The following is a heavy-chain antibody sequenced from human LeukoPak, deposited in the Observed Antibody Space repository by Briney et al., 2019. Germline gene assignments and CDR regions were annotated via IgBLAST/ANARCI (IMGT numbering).Heavy chain of an antibody. Sequence: SETLSLTCTVSGGFITSYYWSWIRQPPGRGLEWIGYIYSSGSTIYNPSLKSRVTMSVDTSKSQFSLKLNSVTAADTAVYYCARIRGSTSWGQDGFDIWGQGTMVTVSS. CDR2: IYSSGST. D-gene: IGHD6-13*01. CDR1: GGFITSYY. J-gene: IGHJ3*02. CDR3: ARIRGSTSWGQDGFDI. V-gene: IGHV4-59*01.